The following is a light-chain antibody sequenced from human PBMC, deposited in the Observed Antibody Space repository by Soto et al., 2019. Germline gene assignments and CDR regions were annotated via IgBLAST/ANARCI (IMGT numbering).Light chain of an antibody. Sequence: SMLTQPASVSGYTGQSTTISCTGTSSDVGAYDYVSWYQQHPDKAPKLMIYEVSNRPSGVSHRFSGSKSVNTATLTISGLQAEDEADYYCSSYTSSSTRVFGTGTKVTVL. J-gene: IGLJ1*01. CDR1: SSDVGAYDY. CDR2: EVS. V-gene: IGLV2-14*03. CDR3: SSYTSSSTRV.